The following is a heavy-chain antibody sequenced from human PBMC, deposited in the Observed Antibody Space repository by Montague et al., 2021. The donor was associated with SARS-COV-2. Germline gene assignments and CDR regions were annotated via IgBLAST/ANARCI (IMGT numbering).Heavy chain of an antibody. V-gene: IGHV3-48*03. D-gene: IGHD5-18*01. CDR2: ISSSGSTI. Sequence: SLSLSFSASGFTFSSYEMNWVRQAPGKGLEWVSYISSSGSTIYYADSVKGRFTISRDNAKNSLYLQMNSLRAEDTAVYYCARDRPWIQLWSYYYYGMDVWGQGTTVTVSS. CDR3: ARDRPWIQLWSYYYYGMDV. CDR1: GFTFSSYE. J-gene: IGHJ6*02.